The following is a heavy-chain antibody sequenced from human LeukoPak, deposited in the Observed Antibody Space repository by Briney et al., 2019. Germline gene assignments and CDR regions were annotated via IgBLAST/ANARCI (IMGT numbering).Heavy chain of an antibody. Sequence: AASVKVSSKASGYTFTDYLIHWVRQAPGQGLEWMGWINPKSGDTNYAQNFQGRFTLTRDASISTGYMELSSLTSDDTAVYYCAYRGDTYGYEHWGQGTLVTVSS. CDR2: INPKSGDT. V-gene: IGHV1-2*02. CDR1: GYTFTDYL. D-gene: IGHD5-18*01. CDR3: AYRGDTYGYEH. J-gene: IGHJ1*01.